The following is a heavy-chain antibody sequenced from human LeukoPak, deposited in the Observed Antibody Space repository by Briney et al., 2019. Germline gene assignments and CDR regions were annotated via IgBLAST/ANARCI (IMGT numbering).Heavy chain of an antibody. V-gene: IGHV1-3*01. Sequence: ASVKVSCKASGYTFTSYAMHWVRQAPGQRLEWIGWINAGNGNTKYSQKFQGRVTITGDTSASTAYMELSSLRSEDTAVYYCARDRGGYCSGGSCYSSFSDYWGQGTLVTVSS. CDR1: GYTFTSYA. CDR3: ARDRGGYCSGGSCYSSFSDY. CDR2: INAGNGNT. D-gene: IGHD2-15*01. J-gene: IGHJ4*02.